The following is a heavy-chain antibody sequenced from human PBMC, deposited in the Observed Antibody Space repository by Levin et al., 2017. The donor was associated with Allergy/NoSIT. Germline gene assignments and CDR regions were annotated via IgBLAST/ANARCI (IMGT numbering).Heavy chain of an antibody. CDR3: ARDRKTEYYYCGLDV. CDR1: GGSISSIYY. V-gene: IGHV4-39*07. D-gene: IGHD1-14*01. CDR2: MYYSGST. J-gene: IGHJ6*02. Sequence: ASETLSLTCTVSGGSISSIYYWGWIRQPPGKGLEWIGSMYYSGSTFYNPSLKSRVTISVDTSKNQFSLNLSSVSAADTAVYYCARDRKTEYYYCGLDVWGQGTTVTVSS.